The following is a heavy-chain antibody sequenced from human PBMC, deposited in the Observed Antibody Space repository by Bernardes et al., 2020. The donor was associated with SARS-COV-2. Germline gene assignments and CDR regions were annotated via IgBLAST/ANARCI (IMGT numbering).Heavy chain of an antibody. Sequence: ASVKVSCKSSGYIFTGFYIHWVRQAPQQGLEWMGWINPNSGATNYAQKFQARITMTRDTSISTVYMELSSLISDDTAVYYCTRRGLVGAPDAYHYYGMDVWGQGTTVTVSS. CDR2: INPNSGAT. D-gene: IGHD1-26*01. CDR1: GYIFTGFY. V-gene: IGHV1-2*02. CDR3: TRRGLVGAPDAYHYYGMDV. J-gene: IGHJ6*02.